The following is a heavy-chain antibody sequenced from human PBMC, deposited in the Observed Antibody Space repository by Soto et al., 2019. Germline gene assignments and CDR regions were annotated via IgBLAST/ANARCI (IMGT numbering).Heavy chain of an antibody. CDR3: VRVGLNRNYDFDF. CDR2: INPNSDVT. J-gene: IGHJ4*02. Sequence: QVQLVQSGAEVKKPGASVKVSCKASGYTFNSYYIHWVRQAPGQGLEWMGWINPNSDVTGYAQSFQGRVTMTRDMSMTTAYMDLTRLRSDDTAAYYCVRVGLNRNYDFDFWGQGTLITVSS. D-gene: IGHD3-16*01. V-gene: IGHV1-2*02. CDR1: GYTFNSYY.